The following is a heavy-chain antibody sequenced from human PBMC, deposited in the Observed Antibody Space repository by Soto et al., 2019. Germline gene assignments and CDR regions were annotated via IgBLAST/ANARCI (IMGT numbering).Heavy chain of an antibody. CDR3: ARRGYGDSGARDAFDI. CDR2: IYPGDSDT. V-gene: IGHV5-51*01. D-gene: IGHD4-17*01. J-gene: IGHJ3*02. CDR1: GYSFTSYW. Sequence: GESLKISCKGSGYSFTSYWIGWVRQMPGKGLEWMGIIYPGDSDTRYSPSFQGQVTISADKSISTAYLQWSSLKASDTAMYYCARRGYGDSGARDAFDIWGQGTMVTVSS.